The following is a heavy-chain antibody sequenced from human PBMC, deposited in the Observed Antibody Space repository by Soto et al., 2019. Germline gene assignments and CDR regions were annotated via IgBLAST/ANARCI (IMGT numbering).Heavy chain of an antibody. CDR1: GYRFTTHL. CDR3: ARHGQAFDI. Sequence: GESLKISGKGSGYRFTTHLIALVRQMPGKGLEWMGIIYPGDSDTRYSPSFQGQVTISADKSISTAYLQWSSLKASDTAMYYCARHGQAFDIWGQGTMVTVSS. J-gene: IGHJ3*02. V-gene: IGHV5-51*01. CDR2: IYPGDSDT.